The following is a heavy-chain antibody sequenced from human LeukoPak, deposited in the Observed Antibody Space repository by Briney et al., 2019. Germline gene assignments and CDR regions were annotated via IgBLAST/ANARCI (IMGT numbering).Heavy chain of an antibody. CDR2: ISSSSSYI. CDR1: GFTFSSYS. Sequence: GGSLRLSCAASGFTFSSYSMNWVRQAPGKGLEWVSSISSSSSYIYYADSVKGRFTISRDNAKNSLYLQMNSLRAEDTAVYYCARVVAAAGTDYWGQGTLVTVSS. V-gene: IGHV3-21*01. J-gene: IGHJ4*02. CDR3: ARVVAAAGTDY. D-gene: IGHD6-13*01.